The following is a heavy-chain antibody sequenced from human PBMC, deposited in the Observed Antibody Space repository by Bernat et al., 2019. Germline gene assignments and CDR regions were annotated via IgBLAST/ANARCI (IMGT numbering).Heavy chain of an antibody. CDR1: GFTFSSYS. Sequence: EVQLVESGGGLVQPGGSLRLSCAASGFTFSSYSMNWVRQAPGKGLEWVSYISSSSTIYYADSVKGRFTISRDNAKNSLYLQMNSLRDEDTAVYYCARAGLYSSGWYEPQHWGQGTLVTVSS. D-gene: IGHD6-19*01. J-gene: IGHJ1*01. CDR3: ARAGLYSSGWYEPQH. CDR2: ISSSSTI. V-gene: IGHV3-48*02.